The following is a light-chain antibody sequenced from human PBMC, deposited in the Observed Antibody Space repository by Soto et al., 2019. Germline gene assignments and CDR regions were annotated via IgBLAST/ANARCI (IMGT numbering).Light chain of an antibody. CDR1: QNVTTW. Sequence: DIQLTQSPSTLSASLPDRVSIXPRASQNVTTWLAWYQHKPGKAPKLLLYDVSNLESGVPSRFSGSGSGTEFTLTISSLQPDDFATYYCQQYNTYSTFGQGTRLENK. V-gene: IGKV1-5*01. CDR3: QQYNTYST. J-gene: IGKJ5*01. CDR2: DVS.